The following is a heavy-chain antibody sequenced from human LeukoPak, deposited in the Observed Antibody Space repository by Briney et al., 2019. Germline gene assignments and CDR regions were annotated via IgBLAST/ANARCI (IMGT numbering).Heavy chain of an antibody. CDR2: ISSSSSYI. CDR3: ARGPSVVVAATGFYYYYYMDV. J-gene: IGHJ6*03. Sequence: GGSLRLSCAASGFTFSSYSMNWVRQAPGKGLEWVSSISSSSSYIYYADSVKGRFTISRDNAKNSLYLQMNTLRAEDTAVYYCARGPSVVVAATGFYYYYYMDVWGKGTTVTVSS. CDR1: GFTFSSYS. V-gene: IGHV3-21*01. D-gene: IGHD2-15*01.